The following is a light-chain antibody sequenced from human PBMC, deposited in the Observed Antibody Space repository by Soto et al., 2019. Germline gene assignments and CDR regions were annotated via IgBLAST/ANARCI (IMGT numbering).Light chain of an antibody. J-gene: IGKJ1*01. Sequence: EIVMTHSPATLSVSPGERATLSCRASQSVRSNLAWYQQKPGQAPRLLIYDASNRATGIPARFSGSGSETEFTLTISGLQSEDSGVYYCLQHYAWPWTFGQGTKVDI. V-gene: IGKV3D-15*01. CDR2: DAS. CDR3: LQHYAWPWT. CDR1: QSVRSN.